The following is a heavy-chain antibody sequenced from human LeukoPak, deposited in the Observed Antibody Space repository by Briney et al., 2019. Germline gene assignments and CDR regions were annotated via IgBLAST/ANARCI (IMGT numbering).Heavy chain of an antibody. CDR2: IYYSGST. D-gene: IGHD3-22*01. CDR1: GGSISSYY. V-gene: IGHV4-59*01. J-gene: IGHJ4*02. CDR3: ARAEDYYDSRGYYSYYFDY. Sequence: SETLSLTCTVSGGSISSYYWSWLRQPPGKGLEWIGYIYYSGSTNYNPSLKSRVTISVDTSKNQFSLKLSSVTAADTAVYYCARAEDYYDSRGYYSYYFDYWGQGTLVTVSS.